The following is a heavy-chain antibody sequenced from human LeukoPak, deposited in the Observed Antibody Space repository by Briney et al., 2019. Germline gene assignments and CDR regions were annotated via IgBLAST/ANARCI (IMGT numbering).Heavy chain of an antibody. V-gene: IGHV3-74*01. J-gene: IGHJ4*02. CDR1: GFNFRNYW. CDR3: ICDSVGRSGGDH. CDR2: INGDGNKT. D-gene: IGHD5/OR15-5a*01. Sequence: GGSLRLSCAASGFNFRNYWMHWVRQDPGKGLLWISRINGDGNKTTYADSVKGRFTIPRHYVKNMVYLHMNSLRVDDAAVYYCICDSVGRSGGDHWGQGTPVTVSS.